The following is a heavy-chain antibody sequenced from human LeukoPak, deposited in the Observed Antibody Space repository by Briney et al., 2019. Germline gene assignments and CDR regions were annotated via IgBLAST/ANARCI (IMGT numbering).Heavy chain of an antibody. CDR1: GVSISSGGYY. CDR2: IYYSEST. CDR3: GKSESTVYYFDY. D-gene: IGHD4-17*01. J-gene: IGHJ4*02. V-gene: IGHV4-31*03. Sequence: SQTLSLTCTVSGVSISSGGYYWSWSRQHPGKGLEWIGYIYYSESTYYNPSLKSRVTISLDTSKNQFSLKLSSVTAGDTAVYYSGKSESTVYYFDYWGQGTLVTVSS.